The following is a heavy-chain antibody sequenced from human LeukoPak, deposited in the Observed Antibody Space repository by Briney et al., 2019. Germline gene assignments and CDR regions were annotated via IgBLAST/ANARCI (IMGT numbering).Heavy chain of an antibody. D-gene: IGHD3-10*01. CDR2: ISYDGSNK. Sequence: GGSLRLSCAASGFTFSSYAMHWVRQAPGKGLEWVAVISYDGSNKYYADSVKGRFTISRDNSKNTLYLQMNSLRAEDTAVYYCARDRDTYGSGLYYFDYWGQGTLVTVSS. J-gene: IGHJ4*02. V-gene: IGHV3-30*04. CDR1: GFTFSSYA. CDR3: ARDRDTYGSGLYYFDY.